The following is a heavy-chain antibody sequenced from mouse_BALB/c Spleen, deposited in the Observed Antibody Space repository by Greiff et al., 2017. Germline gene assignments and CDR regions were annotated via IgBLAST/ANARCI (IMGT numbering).Heavy chain of an antibody. V-gene: IGHV14-3*02. CDR2: IDPANGNT. CDR1: GFNIKDTY. J-gene: IGHJ4*01. Sequence: VQLQQSGAELVKPGASVKLSCTASGFNIKDTYMPWVKQRPEQGLEWIGRIDPANGNTKYDPKFQGKATITADTSSNTAYLQLSSLTSEDTAVYYCARDGNQYYAMDYWGQGTSVTVSS. CDR3: ARDGNQYYAMDY. D-gene: IGHD2-1*01.